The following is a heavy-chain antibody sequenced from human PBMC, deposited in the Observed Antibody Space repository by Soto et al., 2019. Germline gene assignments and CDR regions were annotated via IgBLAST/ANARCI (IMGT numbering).Heavy chain of an antibody. D-gene: IGHD3-22*01. V-gene: IGHV3-21*01. Sequence: GGSLRLSCAASGFTFSSYSMNWVRQAPGKGLEWVSSISSSSSYIYYADSVKGRFTISRDNAKNSLYLQMNSLRAEDTAVYYYARDRDYYDSSGYYLEAFDIWGQGTMVTVSS. CDR2: ISSSSSYI. J-gene: IGHJ3*02. CDR3: ARDRDYYDSSGYYLEAFDI. CDR1: GFTFSSYS.